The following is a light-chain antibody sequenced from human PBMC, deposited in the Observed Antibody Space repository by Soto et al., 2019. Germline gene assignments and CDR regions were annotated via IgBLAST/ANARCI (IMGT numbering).Light chain of an antibody. CDR3: CSYAGSSTSWV. V-gene: IGLV2-23*02. Sequence: QSALTQPASVSGSPGQSITISCTGTSSDVGSYNLVSWYQQHPGKDPKLMIYEVSKRHSGVSNLFSGSNSVNTAALTISGLQAEDEADYYCCSYAGSSTSWVFGGGTKLTVL. CDR1: SSDVGSYNL. CDR2: EVS. J-gene: IGLJ3*02.